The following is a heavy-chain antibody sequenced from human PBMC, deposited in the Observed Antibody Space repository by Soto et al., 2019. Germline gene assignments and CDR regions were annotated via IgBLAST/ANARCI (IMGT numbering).Heavy chain of an antibody. J-gene: IGHJ4*02. V-gene: IGHV3-7*01. CDR2: IKHDGSEQ. Sequence: PGGSLRLSCAASGFTFSNYWMSWVRQAPGKGLEWVANIKHDGSEQYYADSVKGRFTISRDNSKNTLYLQMNSLRAEDTAVYYCAKGKAVERTSRATGYYFDYWGQGTLVTVSS. D-gene: IGHD1-26*01. CDR3: AKGKAVERTSRATGYYFDY. CDR1: GFTFSNYW.